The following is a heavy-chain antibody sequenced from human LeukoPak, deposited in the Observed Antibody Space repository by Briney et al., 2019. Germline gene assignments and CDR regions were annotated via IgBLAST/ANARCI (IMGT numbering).Heavy chain of an antibody. V-gene: IGHV4-30-2*01. CDR1: GGSISSGGYS. CDR2: IYHSGST. Sequence: PSETLSLTCAVSGGSISSGGYSWSWIRQPPGKGLEWIGYIYHSGSTYYNPSLKSRVTISVDRPKNQFSLKLSSVTAADTAVYYCAREGTGDAFDIWGQGTMVTVTS. CDR3: AREGTGDAFDI. J-gene: IGHJ3*02. D-gene: IGHD3/OR15-3a*01.